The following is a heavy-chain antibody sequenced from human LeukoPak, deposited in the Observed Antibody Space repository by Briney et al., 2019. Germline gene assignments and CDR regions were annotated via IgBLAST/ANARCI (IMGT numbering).Heavy chain of an antibody. CDR2: ICHSGST. D-gene: IGHD3-10*01. J-gene: IGHJ6*02. Sequence: SETLSLTCAVSGGSISSGGYSWSWIRQPPGKGLEWIGYICHSGSTYYNPSLKSRVTISVDRSKNQFSLKLSSVTAADTAVYYCARGGFRSDTYYYYGMDVWGQGTTVTVSS. V-gene: IGHV4-30-2*01. CDR3: ARGGFRSDTYYYYGMDV. CDR1: GGSISSGGYS.